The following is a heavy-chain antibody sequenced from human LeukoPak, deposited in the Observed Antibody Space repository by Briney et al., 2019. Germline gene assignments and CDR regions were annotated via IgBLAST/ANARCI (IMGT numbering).Heavy chain of an antibody. CDR3: AGRSGYSSSWLSKYGMDV. Sequence: ASVKVSCKASGGTFISYAISWVRQAPGQGLEWMGGIIPIFGTANYAQKFQGRVTITADESTSTAYMELSSLRSEDTAVYYCAGRSGYSSSWLSKYGMDVWGQGTTVTVSS. CDR1: GGTFISYA. V-gene: IGHV1-69*13. D-gene: IGHD6-13*01. CDR2: IIPIFGTA. J-gene: IGHJ6*02.